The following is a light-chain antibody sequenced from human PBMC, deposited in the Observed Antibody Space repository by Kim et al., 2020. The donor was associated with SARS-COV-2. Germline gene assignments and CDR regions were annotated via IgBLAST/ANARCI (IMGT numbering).Light chain of an antibody. J-gene: IGLJ3*02. V-gene: IGLV1-40*01. CDR1: SSNIGSYD. Sequence: QSALTQPPSVSGAPGQRVTIYCTGSSSNIGSYDVHWYQRLPGTAPRLLMYGDINRPSGVPDRFSGSKSGTSASLAITGLQAEDEADYYCQSYDSRLSGYWVFGGGTQLTVL. CDR2: GDI. CDR3: QSYDSRLSGYWV.